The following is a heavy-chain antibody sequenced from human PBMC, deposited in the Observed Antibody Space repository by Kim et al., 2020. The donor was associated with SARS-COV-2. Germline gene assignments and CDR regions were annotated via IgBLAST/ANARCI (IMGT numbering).Heavy chain of an antibody. CDR3: ARGSGYDYIWGSYLHGRMDV. CDR1: GFTFSSYA. CDR2: ISYDGSNK. D-gene: IGHD3-16*02. Sequence: GGSLRLSCAASGFTFSSYAMHWVRQAPGKGLEWVAVISYDGSNKYYVDSVKGRFTISRDNSKNTLYLQMNSLRAEDTAVYYCARGSGYDYIWGSYLHGRMDVWGQGTTVTVS. J-gene: IGHJ6*02. V-gene: IGHV3-30*04.